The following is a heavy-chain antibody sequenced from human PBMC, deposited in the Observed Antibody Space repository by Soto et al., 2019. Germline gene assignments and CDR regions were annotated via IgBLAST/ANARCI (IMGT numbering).Heavy chain of an antibody. J-gene: IGHJ4*02. V-gene: IGHV1-69*13. D-gene: IGHD6-6*01. CDR1: GGTFSSYA. CDR3: ASIAARPEFPDFDY. CDR2: IIPIFGTA. Sequence: PVKVSCKASGGTFSSYAISSARQAPGQGLEWMGGIIPIFGTANYAQKFQGRVTITADESTSTAYMELSSLRSEDTAVYYCASIAARPEFPDFDYWGEGTLVTVSS.